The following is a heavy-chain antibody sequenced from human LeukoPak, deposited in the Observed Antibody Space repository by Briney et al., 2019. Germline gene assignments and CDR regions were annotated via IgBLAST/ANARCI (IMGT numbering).Heavy chain of an antibody. D-gene: IGHD6-19*01. Sequence: GGSLRLSCAASGYTFSSYSMNCVPHAPGKGVEGVSYISSSSSYIYYADSVKGRFTISRDNAKNSLYLQMNSLRAEDTAVYYCARDGAVAGRIFFQHWGQGTLVTVPS. CDR2: ISSSSSYI. CDR3: ARDGAVAGRIFFQH. J-gene: IGHJ1*01. CDR1: GYTFSSYS. V-gene: IGHV3-21*01.